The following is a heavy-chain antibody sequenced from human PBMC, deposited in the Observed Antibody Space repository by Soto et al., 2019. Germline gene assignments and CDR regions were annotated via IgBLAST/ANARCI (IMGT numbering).Heavy chain of an antibody. V-gene: IGHV1-8*01. D-gene: IGHD3-10*01. Sequence: QVQLVQSGPEVKKPGASVRVSCKASGYTFTTYDVNWVRQATGQGLEWMGWMNPNSGDTGYTQKFQGRVTMTRNTSISTAYMELSSLKSEDTAVYYCARVLRFRGVTPLYYFYRKDVWGKGTTVTVSS. J-gene: IGHJ6*04. CDR2: MNPNSGDT. CDR3: ARVLRFRGVTPLYYFYRKDV. CDR1: GYTFTTYD.